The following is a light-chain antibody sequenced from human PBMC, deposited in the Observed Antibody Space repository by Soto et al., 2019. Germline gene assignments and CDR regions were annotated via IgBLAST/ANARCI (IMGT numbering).Light chain of an antibody. CDR3: QSYDSSLSGWV. CDR1: SSNIGTGYH. J-gene: IGLJ3*02. CDR2: GDS. V-gene: IGLV1-40*01. Sequence: QSVLTQPPSVSGAPGQRVTISCTGSSSNIGTGYHVHWYQQLPGTAPKVLIYGDSNRPSGVPDRFSGSKSGTSASLAITGLQAEDEADYYCQSYDSSLSGWVFGGGTKLTVL.